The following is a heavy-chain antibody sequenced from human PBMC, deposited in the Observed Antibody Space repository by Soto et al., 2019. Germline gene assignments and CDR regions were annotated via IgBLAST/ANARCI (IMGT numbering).Heavy chain of an antibody. V-gene: IGHV4-30-4*01. CDR3: ARSRYSGSYFFDY. J-gene: IGHJ4*02. CDR1: GGSISSGDYY. Sequence: PSETLSLTCTVSGGSISSGDYYWSWIRQPPGKGLEWIAYNHNSVSTHYNPSLKSRVTISVDTSKNQFSLKLSSVTAADTAVYYCARSRYSGSYFFDYWGQGILVTVSS. CDR2: NHNSVST. D-gene: IGHD1-26*01.